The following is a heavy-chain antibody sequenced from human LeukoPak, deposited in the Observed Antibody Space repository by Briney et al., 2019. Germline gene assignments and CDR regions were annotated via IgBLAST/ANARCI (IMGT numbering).Heavy chain of an antibody. V-gene: IGHV3-33*06. CDR1: GFTFSSYG. D-gene: IGHD2-21*02. CDR3: AKWNCGGDCYYGY. J-gene: IGHJ4*02. CDR2: IWYDGSNK. Sequence: GGSLRLSCAASGFTFSSYGMHWVRQAPGKGLEWVAVIWYDGSNKYYADSVKGRFTISRDNSKNTLYLQMNSLRAEDAAVYYCAKWNCGGDCYYGYWGQGTLVTVSS.